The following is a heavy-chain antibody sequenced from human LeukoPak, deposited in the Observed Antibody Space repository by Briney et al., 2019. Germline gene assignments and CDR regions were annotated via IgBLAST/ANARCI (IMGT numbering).Heavy chain of an antibody. Sequence: ASVKVSCKASGYTFTGYYMHWVRQAPGQGLEWMGWINPNSGGTNYAQKFQGRVTMTRDTSISTAYMELSRLRSDDTAVYYCARVWGVLRFLEWSLDYWGQGTLVTVSS. V-gene: IGHV1-2*02. CDR3: ARVWGVLRFLEWSLDY. CDR2: INPNSGGT. CDR1: GYTFTGYY. J-gene: IGHJ4*02. D-gene: IGHD3-3*01.